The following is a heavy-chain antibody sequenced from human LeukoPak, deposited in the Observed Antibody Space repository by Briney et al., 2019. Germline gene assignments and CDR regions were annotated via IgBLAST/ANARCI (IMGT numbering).Heavy chain of an antibody. D-gene: IGHD1-26*01. CDR2: ISGSGGST. CDR1: GFTVSSNY. Sequence: GGSLRLSCAASGFTVSSNYMSWVRQAPGKGLEWVSAISGSGGSTYYADSVKGRFTISRDNSKNTLYLQMNSLRAEDTAVYYCAKRESYSGEFDYWGQGTLVTVSS. CDR3: AKRESYSGEFDY. V-gene: IGHV3-23*01. J-gene: IGHJ4*02.